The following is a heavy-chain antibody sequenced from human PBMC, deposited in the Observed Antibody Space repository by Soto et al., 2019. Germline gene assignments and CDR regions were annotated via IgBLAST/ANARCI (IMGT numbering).Heavy chain of an antibody. CDR3: ARDEGDYCYGSGSFDY. CDR2: ISAYNGNT. J-gene: IGHJ4*02. CDR1: GYTFTSYG. D-gene: IGHD3-10*01. V-gene: IGHV1-18*01. Sequence: GASVKVSCKASGYTFTSYGISWVRQAPGQGLEWMGWISAYNGNTNYAQKLQGRVTMTTDTSTSTAYMELRSLRSDDTAVYYCARDEGDYCYGSGSFDYGGQGTLVTVSS.